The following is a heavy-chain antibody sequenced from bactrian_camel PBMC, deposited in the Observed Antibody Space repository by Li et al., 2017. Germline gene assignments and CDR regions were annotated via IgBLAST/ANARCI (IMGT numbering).Heavy chain of an antibody. V-gene: IGHV3S1*01. CDR2: INNSGRTT. Sequence: HVQLVESGGGLVQPGGSLRLSCAPSGFIFSGYWMYWVRQAPGKGPEWVATINNSGRTTYIADMLKGRFTISKDNAKNTLYLQMNSLEPEDTAVYYCAADQFAFGLSPQYKYWGQGTQVTVS. D-gene: IGHD1*01. CDR1: GFIFSGYW. J-gene: IGHJ4*01. CDR3: AADQFAFGLSPQYKY.